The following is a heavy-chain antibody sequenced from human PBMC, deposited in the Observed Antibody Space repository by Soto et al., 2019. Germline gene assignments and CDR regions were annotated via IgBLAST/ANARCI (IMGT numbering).Heavy chain of an antibody. J-gene: IGHJ5*02. CDR3: AKAHYDSNGYNWFDP. Sequence: GASVKVSCKTSGYSFTDYSINWVRQAPGQGLEWLGWITVYNGHTNYAPSLQGRVTISTDTATSTVYMELTTLRSDDTAVYHCAKAHYDSNGYNWFDPWGQGTLDTVSS. D-gene: IGHD3-22*01. CDR2: ITVYNGHT. V-gene: IGHV1-18*01. CDR1: GYSFTDYS.